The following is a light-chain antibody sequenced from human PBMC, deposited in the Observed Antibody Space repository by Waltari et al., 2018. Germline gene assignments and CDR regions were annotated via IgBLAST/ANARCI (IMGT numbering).Light chain of an antibody. J-gene: IGLJ3*02. CDR3: CSFTSRSTWV. CDR1: SSDVGGYKY. V-gene: IGLV2-14*01. CDR2: DVR. Sequence: QSALTQPASVSGSPGQSITISCTGTSSDVGGYKYVSWYQQHPGKVPKLLIFDVRNRPSGVSNRFSGSKSGNTASLTISGLQAEDESDYYCCSFTSRSTWVFGGGTKLTVL.